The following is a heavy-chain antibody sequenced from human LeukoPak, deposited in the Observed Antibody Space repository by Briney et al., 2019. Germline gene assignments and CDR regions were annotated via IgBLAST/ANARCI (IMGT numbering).Heavy chain of an antibody. CDR3: AKVMGYDSSGYINY. V-gene: IGHV3-23*01. D-gene: IGHD3-22*01. J-gene: IGHJ4*02. CDR1: GFTFSSYA. CDR2: ISGSGGST. Sequence: PGGSLRLSCAASGFTFSSYAMSWVRQAPGKGLEWVSGISGSGGSTYYADSVKGRFTISRDNSKNTLYLQMNSLRAEDTAVYYCAKVMGYDSSGYINYWGQGTLVTVSS.